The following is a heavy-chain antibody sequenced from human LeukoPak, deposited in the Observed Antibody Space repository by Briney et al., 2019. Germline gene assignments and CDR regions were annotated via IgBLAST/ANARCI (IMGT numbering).Heavy chain of an antibody. D-gene: IGHD3-10*01. CDR1: GFTFSSYA. V-gene: IGHV3-48*04. Sequence: GESLRLSCAASGFTFSSYAMSWVRQAPGKGLEWISYITSSGSTTYYADSVKGRFTISRDNAKNSLDLQMNSLRADDTAVYYCARVQGVSRPYYSDFWGRGTLVTVSS. J-gene: IGHJ4*02. CDR2: ITSSGSTT. CDR3: ARVQGVSRPYYSDF.